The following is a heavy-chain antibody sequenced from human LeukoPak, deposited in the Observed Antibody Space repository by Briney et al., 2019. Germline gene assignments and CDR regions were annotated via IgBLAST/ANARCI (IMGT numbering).Heavy chain of an antibody. Sequence: GGSLRLSCAASGFTFSSYGMSWLRQAPGKGLEWVSGISGRDSSTYYADSVKGRFTISRDNSKNTLYLQMNSLRAEDTAVYYCAKAGSIRFDYWGQGTLVTVSS. J-gene: IGHJ4*02. V-gene: IGHV3-23*01. D-gene: IGHD1-26*01. CDR2: ISGRDSST. CDR3: AKAGSIRFDY. CDR1: GFTFSSYG.